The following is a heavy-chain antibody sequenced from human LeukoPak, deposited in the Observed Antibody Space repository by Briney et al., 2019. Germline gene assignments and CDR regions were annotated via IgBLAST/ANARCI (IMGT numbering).Heavy chain of an antibody. J-gene: IGHJ5*02. V-gene: IGHV1-18*01. Sequence: ASVKVSCKTSGYTSTSFGISWVRQAPGQGREWIGWISAYNGDTKSAPKFQGRVTMTTDTPTTTAYMDLRSLRSDDTAVYYCARTCPLLYCSSSFFDPWGRGTLVTVSS. D-gene: IGHD2-2*01. CDR3: ARTCPLLYCSSSFFDP. CDR1: GYTSTSFG. CDR2: ISAYNGDT.